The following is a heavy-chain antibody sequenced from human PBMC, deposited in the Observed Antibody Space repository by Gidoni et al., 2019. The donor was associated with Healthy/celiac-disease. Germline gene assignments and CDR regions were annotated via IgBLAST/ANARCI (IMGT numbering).Heavy chain of an antibody. J-gene: IGHJ3*02. V-gene: IGHV3-9*01. CDR2: IGWNSGSI. CDR1: GFTFDDYA. Sequence: EVQLVESGGGLVQPGRSLRPSCAASGFTFDDYAMHCVRQAPGKGLEWVSGIGWNSGSIGYADSVKGRFTISRDNAKNSLYLQMNSLRAEDTALYYCAKGQNSGSYFRLGAFDIWGQGTMVTVFS. CDR3: AKGQNSGSYFRLGAFDI. D-gene: IGHD1-26*01.